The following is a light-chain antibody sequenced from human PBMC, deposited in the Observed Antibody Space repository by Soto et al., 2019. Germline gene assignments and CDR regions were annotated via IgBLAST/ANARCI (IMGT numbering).Light chain of an antibody. V-gene: IGLV1-40*01. CDR2: GNS. CDR3: QSYDSGLSGLG. CDR1: CLNIGAGFD. J-gene: IGLJ2*01. Sequence: QSVLTQPPSVSGAPGQRVTISCTGSCLNIGAGFDVHWYQQRPGTAPQLLIYGNSNRPSGVPDRFSGSKSGASASLAITGLQAEDEADYYCQSYDSGLSGLGFGGGTKLTVL.